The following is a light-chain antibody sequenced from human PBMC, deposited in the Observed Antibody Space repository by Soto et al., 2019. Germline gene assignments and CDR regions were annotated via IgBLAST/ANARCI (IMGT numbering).Light chain of an antibody. Sequence: ESILTQSPATLSFSSGARATLSFRASPSVSSYLAWYQQKPGQAPRLLIYGASSRATGIPDRFSGSGSGTDFTLTISRMEPEDFAVYYCQQFSSTPSWTFGQGTKVDIK. V-gene: IGKV3-20*01. J-gene: IGKJ1*01. CDR2: GAS. CDR3: QQFSSTPSWT. CDR1: PSVSSY.